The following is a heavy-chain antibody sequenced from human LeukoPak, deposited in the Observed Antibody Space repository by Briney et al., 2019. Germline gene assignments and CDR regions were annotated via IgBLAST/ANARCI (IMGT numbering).Heavy chain of an antibody. CDR1: GFTFSIHW. CDR2: IKEDGTRK. CDR3: ASSGSYRFDY. D-gene: IGHD1-26*01. J-gene: IGHJ4*02. V-gene: IGHV3-7*01. Sequence: GGSLRLSCAASGFTFSIHWMTWVRQAPGKGLEWVANIKEDGTRKNYVDSVKGRFTISRDNAKNSLYLQMSGLRDEDTAVYYCASSGSYRFDYWGQGTLVTVS.